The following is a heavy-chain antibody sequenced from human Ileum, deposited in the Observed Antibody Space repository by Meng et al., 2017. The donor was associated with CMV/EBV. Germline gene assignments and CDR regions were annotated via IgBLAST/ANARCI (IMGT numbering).Heavy chain of an antibody. Sequence: QWQLPGPGPGLVKPSQTLSLTCTGSAGSISSGDYYWTWNRQPPGQGLEWIGYIYYSGTTYYNPSLKSRVSISVDTSRNQFSLQLSSVTAADTAVYYCARRSSGLFDYWGQGILVTVSS. CDR2: IYYSGTT. CDR3: ARRSSGLFDY. D-gene: IGHD6-13*01. J-gene: IGHJ4*02. V-gene: IGHV4-30-4*08. CDR1: AGSISSGDYY.